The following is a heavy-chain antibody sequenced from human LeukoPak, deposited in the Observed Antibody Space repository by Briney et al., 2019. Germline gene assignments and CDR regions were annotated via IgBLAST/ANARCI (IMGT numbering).Heavy chain of an antibody. J-gene: IGHJ4*02. CDR2: IYYSGST. V-gene: IGHV4-31*03. CDR3: AREVRGAPDY. Sequence: SETLSLTCTVSGGSISSGGYYWSWLRQHPGKGLEWIGYIYYSGSTYYNPSLKSRVTISVDTSKNQFSLKLSSVTAADTAVYYCAREVRGAPDYWGQETLVTVS. CDR1: GGSISSGGYY. D-gene: IGHD3-10*01.